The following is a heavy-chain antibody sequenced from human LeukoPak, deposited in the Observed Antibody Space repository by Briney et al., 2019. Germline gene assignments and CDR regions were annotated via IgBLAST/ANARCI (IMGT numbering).Heavy chain of an antibody. D-gene: IGHD5/OR15-5a*01. CDR3: ARDGVSVMPEFDF. CDR1: GYTFSDYY. J-gene: IGHJ4*02. Sequence: ASVKVSCKASGYTFSDYYIYWVRQAPGQGLEWMGWIYCKDGATKYAEKFEGRVTMTRDTSIDTVCMELSGLTSDDTAVFYCARDGVSVMPEFDFWGQGTLVTVSS. CDR2: IYCKDGAT. V-gene: IGHV1-2*02.